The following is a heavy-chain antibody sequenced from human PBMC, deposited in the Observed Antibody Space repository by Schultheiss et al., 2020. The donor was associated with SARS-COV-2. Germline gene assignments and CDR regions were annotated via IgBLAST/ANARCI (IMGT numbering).Heavy chain of an antibody. D-gene: IGHD1-26*01. Sequence: SGPTLVKPTQTLTLTCTFSGFSLSTSGVGVGWIRQPPGKALEWLALIYWADGKRNSPSLKSRVTITKDTSKNQVVLTMTNMDPVDTATYYCAHSGRRDPRYYGVDVWGQGTAVTVSS. CDR2: IYWADGK. V-gene: IGHV2-5*02. CDR3: AHSGRRDPRYYGVDV. CDR1: GFSLSTSGVG. J-gene: IGHJ6*02.